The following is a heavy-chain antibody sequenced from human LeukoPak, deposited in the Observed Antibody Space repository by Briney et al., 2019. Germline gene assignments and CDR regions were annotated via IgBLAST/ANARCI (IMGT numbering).Heavy chain of an antibody. CDR1: GFTFSSYG. D-gene: IGHD4-17*01. V-gene: IGHV3-30*02. CDR2: IHYDGTNE. Sequence: GGSLRLSCAASGFTFSSYGMHWVRQAPGKGLEWVAFIHYDGTNEYYADSVKGRFTISRDNFKNTLSLQMNSLRAEDTAVYFCAKDLSPYGDYSLCEYWGQGTLVTVS. J-gene: IGHJ4*02. CDR3: AKDLSPYGDYSLCEY.